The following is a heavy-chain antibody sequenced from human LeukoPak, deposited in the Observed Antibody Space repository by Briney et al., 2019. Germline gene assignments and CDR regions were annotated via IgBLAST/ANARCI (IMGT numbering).Heavy chain of an antibody. J-gene: IGHJ1*01. CDR2: IWSDGSDK. CDR1: GFTFSHYG. V-gene: IGHV3-33*06. Sequence: GGSLRLSCAASGFTFSHYGMHWVRQTPGAGLEWVAVIWSDGSDKYYAKSVKGRFTISRDNSKNSLFLQMNSLRAEDAAAYYCAKDAQRGFDYSNSLQNWGQGILVTVSS. CDR3: AKDAQRGFDYSNSLQN. D-gene: IGHD4-11*01.